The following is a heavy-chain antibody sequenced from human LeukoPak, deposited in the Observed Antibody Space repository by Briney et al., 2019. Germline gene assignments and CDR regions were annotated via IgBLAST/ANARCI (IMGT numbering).Heavy chain of an antibody. Sequence: GGSLRLSCAVSGFKFNSYWMNWVRQVPGKGLVWVAHINTHGNTANYADSVKGRFTISRDNAKSTLYLQMDSLRVEDTAMYYCAKDVDTVMDWANDAFDVWGQGTMVIDSS. CDR2: INTHGNTA. J-gene: IGHJ3*01. CDR3: AKDVDTVMDWANDAFDV. D-gene: IGHD5-18*01. CDR1: GFKFNSYW. V-gene: IGHV3-74*01.